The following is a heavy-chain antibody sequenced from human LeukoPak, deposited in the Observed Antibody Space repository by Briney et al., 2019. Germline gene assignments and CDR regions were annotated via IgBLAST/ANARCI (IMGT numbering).Heavy chain of an antibody. CDR2: XKXKTDGXTT. V-gene: IGHV3-15*01. Sequence: GGSLRLSCAASGFXXSXXXXXXVXXXPXKXXEXVXXXKXKTDGXTTDYAAPVKGRFTISRDDSKNTLYLQMNSLKTEDTAVYYCTSRVGATTLRRAFDIWGQGTMVTVPS. CDR3: TSRVGATTLRRAFDI. J-gene: IGHJ3*02. D-gene: IGHD1-26*01. CDR1: GFXXSXXX.